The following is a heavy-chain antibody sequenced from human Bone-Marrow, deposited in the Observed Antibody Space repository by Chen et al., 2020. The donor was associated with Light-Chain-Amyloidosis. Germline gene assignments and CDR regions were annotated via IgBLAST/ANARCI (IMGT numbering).Heavy chain of an antibody. Sequence: EVQLEQSGPEVKKPGASLKISCKGSGYTFPNYWIGWVRQMPGKGLEWMGVIYPDDSDARYSPSFEGQVTISADKSITTAYLQWRSLKASDTAMYYCARRGDGYNFDSWGQGT. CDR2: IYPDDSDA. J-gene: IGHJ4*02. D-gene: IGHD5-12*01. V-gene: IGHV5-51*01. CDR3: ARRGDGYNFDS. CDR1: GYTFPNYW.